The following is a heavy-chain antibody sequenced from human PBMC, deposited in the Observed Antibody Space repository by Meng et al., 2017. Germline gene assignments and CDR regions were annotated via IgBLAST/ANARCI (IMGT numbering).Heavy chain of an antibody. V-gene: IGHV7-4-1*02. Sequence: HVQLVYSGGELKKPVAPVNVSCKTSVYTFTSYVIKCVRQAPGHGLEWMGWINTNTGNPTYAQGFTGRFVFSLDTSVSTAYLQISSLKAEDTAVYYCAREPYGYFTDYWGQGTLVTVSS. J-gene: IGHJ4*02. CDR3: AREPYGYFTDY. D-gene: IGHD5-18*01. CDR2: INTNTGNP. CDR1: VYTFTSYV.